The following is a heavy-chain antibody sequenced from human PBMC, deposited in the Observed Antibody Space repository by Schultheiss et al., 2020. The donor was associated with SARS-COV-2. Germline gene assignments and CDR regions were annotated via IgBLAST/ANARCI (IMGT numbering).Heavy chain of an antibody. J-gene: IGHJ4*02. CDR1: GFTFDDYG. V-gene: IGHV3-21*06. CDR2: ISSSSSYI. Sequence: GESLKISCAASGFTFDDYGMSWVRQAPGKALEWVSSISSSSSYIYYADSVKGRFTISRDNAKNSLYLQMNSLRAEDTAVYYCAREGWDSSGYYLDYWGQGTLVTVSS. D-gene: IGHD3-22*01. CDR3: AREGWDSSGYYLDY.